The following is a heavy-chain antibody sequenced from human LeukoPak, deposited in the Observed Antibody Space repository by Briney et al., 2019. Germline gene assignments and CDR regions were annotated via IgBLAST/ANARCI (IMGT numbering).Heavy chain of an antibody. CDR1: GFTFSKYW. CDR3: AKDAIDYDILTGIDY. V-gene: IGHV3-7*01. D-gene: IGHD3-9*01. J-gene: IGHJ4*02. CDR2: IKEDGTEK. Sequence: GGSLRLSCAASGFTFSKYWMSWVRQAPGKRPEWVANIKEDGTEKYYVDSVKGRFTISRDNAKNSLYLQMNSLRAEDTAVYYCAKDAIDYDILTGIDYWGQGTLVTVSS.